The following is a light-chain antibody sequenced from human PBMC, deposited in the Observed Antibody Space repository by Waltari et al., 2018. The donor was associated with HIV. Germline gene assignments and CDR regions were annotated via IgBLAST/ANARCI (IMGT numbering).Light chain of an antibody. J-gene: IGKJ4*01. CDR3: QQYDTSPLT. V-gene: IGKV3D-20*01. Sequence: EIVLTQSPATLSLSPGERATLPCGASQSVNSNYLAWYQQRPGLAPRLLIYDAFNRATGIPDRFSGSGSGTDFTLTISRLEPEDFAVYYCQQYDTSPLTFGGGTKVEVK. CDR2: DAF. CDR1: QSVNSNY.